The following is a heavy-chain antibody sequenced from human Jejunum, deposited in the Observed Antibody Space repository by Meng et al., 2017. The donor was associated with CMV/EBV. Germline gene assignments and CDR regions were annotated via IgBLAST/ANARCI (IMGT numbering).Heavy chain of an antibody. V-gene: IGHV4-4*07. J-gene: IGHJ4*02. Sequence: QVQLQESGPGLVKHSETLSLTCTVSGGSISNHYWSWIRQSAGKGLEWIGRFYSSDTYNYHPSLNSRLTMSLDTSKNQFSLNLSSVTAADTAIYYCARGPGASTREGFDYWGLGTLVTVSS. D-gene: IGHD1-26*01. CDR3: ARGPGASTREGFDY. CDR1: GGSISNHY. CDR2: FYSSDTY.